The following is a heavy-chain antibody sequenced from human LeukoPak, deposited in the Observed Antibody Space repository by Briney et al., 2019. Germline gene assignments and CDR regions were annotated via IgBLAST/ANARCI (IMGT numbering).Heavy chain of an antibody. CDR3: ARSASIAAAAELDY. CDR2: IYSGGST. V-gene: IGHV3-53*01. J-gene: IGHJ4*02. Sequence: PGGSLRLSCAASGFTVSSNYMSWVRQAPGKGLEWVSVIYSGGSTYYADSVKGRFTISRDNSKNTLYLQMNSLRAEDTAVYYCARSASIAAAAELDYWGQGTLVTVSS. CDR1: GFTVSSNY. D-gene: IGHD6-13*01.